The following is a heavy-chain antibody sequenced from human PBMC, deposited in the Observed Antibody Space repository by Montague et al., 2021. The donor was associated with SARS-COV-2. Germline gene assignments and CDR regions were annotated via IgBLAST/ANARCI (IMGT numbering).Heavy chain of an antibody. D-gene: IGHD6-19*01. CDR3: SRDGSAYGAGSCWYLENYYYGMDV. J-gene: IGHJ6*02. CDR1: GFTFNNYA. CDR2: ISSDVVTK. Sequence: SLRLSCVASGFTFNNYAMHLVRQATGKGLEWAAGISSDVVTKYYADSVEGLFPISKDNSKNTFYLQMNSLRLEDTAVYYCSRDGSAYGAGSCWYLENYYYGMDVWGQGTTVIVSS. V-gene: IGHV3-30*04.